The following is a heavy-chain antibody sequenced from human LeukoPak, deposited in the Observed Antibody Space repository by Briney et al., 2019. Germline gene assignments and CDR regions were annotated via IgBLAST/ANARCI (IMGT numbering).Heavy chain of an antibody. Sequence: PSETLSLTCTVSGGSISSYYWSWIRQPPGKGLEWIGYIYYSGSTNYNPSLRSRVAISVDTSKSQFSLDLRSVTAADTAVYYCARGPHYHDSSGYSPSYSYAMDVWGQGTTVTVSS. CDR2: IYYSGST. CDR3: ARGPHYHDSSGYSPSYSYAMDV. CDR1: GGSISSYY. D-gene: IGHD3-22*01. J-gene: IGHJ6*02. V-gene: IGHV4-59*01.